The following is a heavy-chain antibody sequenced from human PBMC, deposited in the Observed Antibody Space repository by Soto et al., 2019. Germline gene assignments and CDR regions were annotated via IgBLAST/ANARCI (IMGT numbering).Heavy chain of an antibody. Sequence: ASVKVSCKASGYTFTGYYMHWVRQAPGQGLEWMGWINPNSGGTNYAQKFQGWVTMTRDTSISTAYMELSRLRSDDTAVYYCARAGSSWSLQGYWFAPWGQGTLVTVSS. CDR1: GYTFTGYY. V-gene: IGHV1-2*04. J-gene: IGHJ5*02. D-gene: IGHD6-13*01. CDR3: ARAGSSWSLQGYWFAP. CDR2: INPNSGGT.